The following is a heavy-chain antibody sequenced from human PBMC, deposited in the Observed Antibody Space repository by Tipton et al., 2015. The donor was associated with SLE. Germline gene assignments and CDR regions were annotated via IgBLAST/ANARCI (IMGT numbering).Heavy chain of an antibody. CDR2: IWFDGSDQ. J-gene: IGHJ2*01. D-gene: IGHD4-11*01. CDR1: GFTFSSYS. CDR3: ARDKADYGNFNLLGYFDL. V-gene: IGHV3-33*08. Sequence: SLRLSCAASGFTFSSYSMNWVRQAPGKGLEWVAIIWFDGSDQYYAASVKGRFTIFRDNSKNTLYLQMNSLRAEDTAVYYCARDKADYGNFNLLGYFDLWGRGTLVTVSS.